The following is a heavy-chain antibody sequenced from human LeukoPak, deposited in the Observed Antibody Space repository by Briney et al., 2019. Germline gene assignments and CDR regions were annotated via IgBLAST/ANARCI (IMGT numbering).Heavy chain of an antibody. J-gene: IGHJ6*03. D-gene: IGHD3-3*01. CDR1: GFTFSSYS. Sequence: GGSLRLSCAASGFTFSSYSMNWVRQAPGKGLEWVSSISSSSSYIYYADSVKGRFTISRDNAKNSLYLQMNSLRAEDTAVYYCARVFGVNCYYYYYMDVWGKGTTVTVSS. CDR3: ARVFGVNCYYYYYMDV. CDR2: ISSSSSYI. V-gene: IGHV3-21*01.